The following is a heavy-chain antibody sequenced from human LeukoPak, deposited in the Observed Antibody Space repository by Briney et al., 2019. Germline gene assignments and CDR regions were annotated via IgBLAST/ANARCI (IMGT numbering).Heavy chain of an antibody. V-gene: IGHV1-69*13. CDR1: GGTFTSYA. D-gene: IGHD1-26*01. Sequence: SVKVSCKASGGTFTSYAISWVRQAPGQGLEWMGGIIPIFGTANYAQKFQGRVTITADESTSTAYMELSSLRSEDTAVYYCAREARWAAPFGYWGQGTLVTVSS. CDR3: AREARWAAPFGY. J-gene: IGHJ4*02. CDR2: IIPIFGTA.